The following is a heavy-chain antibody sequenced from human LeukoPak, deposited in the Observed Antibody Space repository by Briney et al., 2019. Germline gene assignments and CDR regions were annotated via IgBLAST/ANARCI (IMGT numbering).Heavy chain of an antibody. Sequence: PSETLPLTCAVYGGSFSGYYWSWIRQPPGKGLEWIGEINHSGSTNYNPSLKSRVTISVDTSKNQFSLKLSSVTAADTAVYYCARRYSSSWYDYYYYMDVWGKGTTVTVSS. V-gene: IGHV4-34*01. J-gene: IGHJ6*03. CDR3: ARRYSSSWYDYYYYMDV. CDR1: GGSFSGYY. CDR2: INHSGST. D-gene: IGHD6-13*01.